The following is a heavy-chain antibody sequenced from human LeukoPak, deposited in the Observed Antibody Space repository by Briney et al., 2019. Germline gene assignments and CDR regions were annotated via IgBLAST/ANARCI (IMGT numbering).Heavy chain of an antibody. CDR1: GFTFSSYG. CDR3: AKDYDSSGYFIDY. V-gene: IGHV3-30*02. D-gene: IGHD3-22*01. Sequence: GGSLRLSCAASGFTFSSYGMHWVRQAPGKGLEWVAFIRYDGSNKYYADSVKGRFTISRDNSKNTPYLQMNSLRAEDTAVYYCAKDYDSSGYFIDYWGQGTLVTVSS. J-gene: IGHJ4*02. CDR2: IRYDGSNK.